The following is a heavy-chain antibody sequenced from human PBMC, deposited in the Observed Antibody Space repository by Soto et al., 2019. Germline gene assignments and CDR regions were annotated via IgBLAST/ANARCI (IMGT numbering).Heavy chain of an antibody. CDR1: GGSISSYY. D-gene: IGHD4-4*01. J-gene: IGHJ2*01. Sequence: PSETLSLTCTVSGGSISSYYWSWIRQPPGKGLEWIGYIYYSGSHNYSPSLESRVAISEDTPKNQFSLKLSSVTAADTAIYYCAGGRDDYNGWYFDLWGRGTLVTVSS. CDR2: IYYSGSH. V-gene: IGHV4-59*01. CDR3: AGGRDDYNGWYFDL.